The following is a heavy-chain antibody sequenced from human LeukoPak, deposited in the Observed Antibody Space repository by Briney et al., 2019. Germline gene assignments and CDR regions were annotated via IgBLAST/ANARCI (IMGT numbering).Heavy chain of an antibody. J-gene: IGHJ4*02. CDR2: ISGTGANT. Sequence: PGGSLRLSCAASGFTFKNYGMSWVRQAPGKGLEWVSDISGTGANTYYADSVKGRFTISRDNSKNTLYLQMNSLRAEDAAVYYCATIGDRRTGELYRIDYWGQGTLVTVSS. V-gene: IGHV3-23*01. CDR3: ATIGDRRTGELYRIDY. CDR1: GFTFKNYG. D-gene: IGHD7-27*01.